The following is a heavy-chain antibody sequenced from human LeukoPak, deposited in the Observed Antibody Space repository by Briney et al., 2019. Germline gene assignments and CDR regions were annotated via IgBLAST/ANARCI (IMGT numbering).Heavy chain of an antibody. CDR2: INGDGSST. CDR1: GFTFRSYW. D-gene: IGHD3-16*01. J-gene: IGHJ4*02. V-gene: IGHV3-74*01. CDR3: ASAYYHYYFDY. Sequence: SGGSLRLSCEASGFTFRSYWMHWVRQAPGKGLVWVSRINGDGSSTSYAGSVKGRFTISRDNAKNTLYLQMNSLRAEDSAVYYCASAYYHYYFDYWGQGTLVTVSS.